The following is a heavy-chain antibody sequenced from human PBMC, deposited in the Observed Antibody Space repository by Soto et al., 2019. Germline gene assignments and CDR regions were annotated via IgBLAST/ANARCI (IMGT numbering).Heavy chain of an antibody. J-gene: IGHJ5*02. CDR3: ARDRAAAGSGLNWFDP. V-gene: IGHV3-48*02. CDR2: ISSSSSTI. Sequence: PGGSLRLSCAASGFTFSSYSMNWVRQAPGKGQEWVSYISSSSSTIYYADSVKGRFTISRDNAKNSLYLQMNSLRDEDTAVYYCARDRAAAGSGLNWFDPWGQGTLVTVSS. CDR1: GFTFSSYS. D-gene: IGHD6-13*01.